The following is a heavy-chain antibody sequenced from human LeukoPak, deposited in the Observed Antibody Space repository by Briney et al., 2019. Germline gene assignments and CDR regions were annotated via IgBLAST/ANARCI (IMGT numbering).Heavy chain of an antibody. CDR3: ARGSANPGEVWFGELLYYYYYMDV. Sequence: GASVKVSCKASGYTFTSYGISWVRQAPGQGLEWMGGIIPIFGTANYAQKFQGRVAITADKSTSTAYMELSSLRSEDTAVYYCARGSANPGEVWFGELLYYYYYMDVWGKGTTVTISS. J-gene: IGHJ6*03. CDR1: GYTFTSYG. D-gene: IGHD3-10*01. CDR2: IIPIFGTA. V-gene: IGHV1-69*06.